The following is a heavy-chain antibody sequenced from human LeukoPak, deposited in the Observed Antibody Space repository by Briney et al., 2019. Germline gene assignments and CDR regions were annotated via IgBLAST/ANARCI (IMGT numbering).Heavy chain of an antibody. V-gene: IGHV1-8*03. D-gene: IGHD2-2*02. Sequence: ASLKVSCKASGYTFTSYVINWVRHATGHGLEWMGWMNPNSGNPGYAQKFQGRVTITRNTSISTAYMELSSLRSEDTAVYYCARSLSCSSSSCYREPFDYWGQGTLVTVSS. CDR3: ARSLSCSSSSCYREPFDY. J-gene: IGHJ4*02. CDR2: MNPNSGNP. CDR1: GYTFTSYV.